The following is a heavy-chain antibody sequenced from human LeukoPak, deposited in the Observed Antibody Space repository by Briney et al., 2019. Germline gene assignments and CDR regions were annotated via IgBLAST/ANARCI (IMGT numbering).Heavy chain of an antibody. CDR2: ISYDGSNK. Sequence: GGSLRLSCAASGFTFSSYGMHWVRQAPGKGLEWVAVISYDGSNKYYADSVKGRFTISRDNAKNTLYLQMNSLRAEDTAVYYCARVPGAVAVYDYWGQGTLVTVSS. D-gene: IGHD6-19*01. V-gene: IGHV3-30*03. CDR3: ARVPGAVAVYDY. J-gene: IGHJ4*02. CDR1: GFTFSSYG.